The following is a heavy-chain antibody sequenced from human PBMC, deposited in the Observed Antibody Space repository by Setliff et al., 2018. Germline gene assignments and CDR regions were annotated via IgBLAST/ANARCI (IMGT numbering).Heavy chain of an antibody. D-gene: IGHD2-21*02. V-gene: IGHV1-69*05. J-gene: IGHJ3*01. Sequence: GASVKVSCKASGGTFSSYGISWVRQAPGQGLEWMGGTIPIFGTTNYAQRFQGRVTIITDESTSTAYMELSSLRSEDTAMYYCARDWFCSGGDCSDVFDFWGQGTMVTGS. CDR1: GGTFSSYG. CDR2: TIPIFGTT. CDR3: ARDWFCSGGDCSDVFDF.